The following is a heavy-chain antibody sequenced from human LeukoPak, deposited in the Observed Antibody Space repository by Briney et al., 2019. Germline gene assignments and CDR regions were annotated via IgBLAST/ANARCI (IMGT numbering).Heavy chain of an antibody. Sequence: SGGSLRLSCAASGFTFSSYAMSWVRQAPGKGLEWVSAISGSGGSTYYADSVKGRFTISRDNSKNTLYLQMNSLRAEDTAVYYCAKVCSGSYYAFDIWGQGTMVTVYS. CDR1: GFTFSSYA. D-gene: IGHD1-26*01. CDR3: AKVCSGSYYAFDI. CDR2: ISGSGGST. V-gene: IGHV3-23*01. J-gene: IGHJ3*02.